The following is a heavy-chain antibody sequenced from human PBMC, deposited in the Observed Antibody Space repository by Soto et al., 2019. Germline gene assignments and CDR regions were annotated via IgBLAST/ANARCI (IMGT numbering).Heavy chain of an antibody. CDR3: VRRHVSATGIDWFDP. J-gene: IGHJ5*02. Sequence: GASVKVSCKASGYIFTAYSMHWVRQAPGQGLEWMGVVNPSGGSTNYAQKFQGRITMTRDTSTSTAYMELSSLRSEDTAVYYCVRRHVSATGIDWFDPWGQGTLVTVSS. CDR2: VNPSGGST. V-gene: IGHV1-46*01. D-gene: IGHD6-13*01. CDR1: GYIFTAYS.